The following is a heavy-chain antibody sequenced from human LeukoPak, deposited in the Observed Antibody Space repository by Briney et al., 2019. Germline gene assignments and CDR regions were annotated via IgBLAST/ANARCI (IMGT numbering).Heavy chain of an antibody. D-gene: IGHD6-19*01. CDR1: GFTFSSYE. Sequence: PGGSLRLSCAASGFTFSSYEMNWVRQAPGKGLEYVSTISSNGGKTNYANSVKGRFTISRDNSKNTLYLQMGSLRADDVAVYYCARAKAVAGTGGDNWFDPWGQGTLVTVSS. CDR2: ISSNGGKT. CDR3: ARAKAVAGTGGDNWFDP. V-gene: IGHV3-64*01. J-gene: IGHJ5*02.